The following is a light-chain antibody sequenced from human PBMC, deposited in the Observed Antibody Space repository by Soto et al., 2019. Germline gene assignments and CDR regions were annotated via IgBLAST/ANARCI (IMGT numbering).Light chain of an antibody. Sequence: DIQMTQSPSTLSASVGDRVTITCRASQSISSWLAWYQQKPGKAPKLLIYKASSLESGVPSRFSGSGSGTEFTLTISSLQPEDIATYYCQQYENLPTFGQGTRLEI. V-gene: IGKV1-5*03. J-gene: IGKJ5*01. CDR1: QSISSW. CDR3: QQYENLPT. CDR2: KAS.